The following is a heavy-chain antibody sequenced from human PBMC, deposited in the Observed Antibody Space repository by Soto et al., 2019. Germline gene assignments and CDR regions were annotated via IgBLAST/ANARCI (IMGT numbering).Heavy chain of an antibody. V-gene: IGHV3-74*01. Sequence: EEQLVESGGGLVQPGGSLRLSCAASGLTFSSYWMHWVRQAPGKGLVWVSRIKRDGSSTNYADSVEGRFTISRDNAKNKVFLQMNSLRGEDTAVYYCARDKGHGTYDTPSWGQGGLVTVSS. CDR1: GLTFSSYW. CDR2: IKRDGSST. CDR3: ARDKGHGTYDTPS. D-gene: IGHD3-9*01. J-gene: IGHJ5*02.